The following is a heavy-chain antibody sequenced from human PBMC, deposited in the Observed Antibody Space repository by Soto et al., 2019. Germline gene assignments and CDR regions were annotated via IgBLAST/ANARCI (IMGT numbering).Heavy chain of an antibody. CDR1: GYSFTTYW. Sequence: GESLKISCKGSGYSFTTYWITWVRQMPGKGLDWMGRIDPSDSYTNYSPSFQGHVTISAAKSISTAYLQWSSLREEDTAVYYCAKETGPQGGFDYWGQGTLVTVSS. CDR3: AKETGPQGGFDY. CDR2: IDPSDSYT. V-gene: IGHV5-10-1*01. D-gene: IGHD3-9*01. J-gene: IGHJ4*02.